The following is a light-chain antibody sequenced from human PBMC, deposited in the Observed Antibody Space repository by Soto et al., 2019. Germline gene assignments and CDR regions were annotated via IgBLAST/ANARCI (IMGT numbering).Light chain of an antibody. V-gene: IGKV3-20*01. CDR1: QSIVSSS. CDR2: GAS. J-gene: IGKJ2*01. CDR3: QHYGSGGYT. Sequence: EVVLTQSPGTLSLSPGERATLSCRASQSIVSSSLAWYQQKPGQAPRLVIYGASTSATGIPERFSGSTSGTDFTLTITRLEPEDFAVFYCQHYGSGGYTFGPGTKLEIK.